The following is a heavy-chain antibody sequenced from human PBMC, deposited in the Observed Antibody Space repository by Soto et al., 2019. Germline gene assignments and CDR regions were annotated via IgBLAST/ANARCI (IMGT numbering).Heavy chain of an antibody. V-gene: IGHV1-18*01. CDR1: GYTFTSYG. D-gene: IGHD2-15*01. CDR3: ARDGIVVVVAATSNWFDP. CDR2: ISAYNGNT. J-gene: IGHJ5*02. Sequence: ASLKVSCKASGYTFTSYGISWVRQAPGQGLEWMGWISAYNGNTNYAQKLQGRVTMTTDTSTSTAYMELRSLRSDDTAVYYCARDGIVVVVAATSNWFDPWGQGTLVTVSS.